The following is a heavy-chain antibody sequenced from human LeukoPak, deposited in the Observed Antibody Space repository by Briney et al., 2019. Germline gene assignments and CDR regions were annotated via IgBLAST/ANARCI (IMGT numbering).Heavy chain of an antibody. CDR3: ARFPYTSGWYGVGY. Sequence: GGSLRLSCVASGFTFSTYWVSWVRQAPGKGLEWVAHIKQDGSEKYYVDSVEGRFTISRDNAKNSLYLQLNSLRAEDTAVYYCARFPYTSGWYGVGYWGQGTLVTVSS. V-gene: IGHV3-7*01. CDR2: IKQDGSEK. CDR1: GFTFSTYW. J-gene: IGHJ4*02. D-gene: IGHD6-19*01.